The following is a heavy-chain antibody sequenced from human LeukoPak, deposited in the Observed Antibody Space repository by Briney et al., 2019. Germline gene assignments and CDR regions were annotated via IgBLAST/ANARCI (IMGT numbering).Heavy chain of an antibody. CDR2: ISGSGGST. CDR3: ATASLPPWLSAFYAFAM. D-gene: IGHD6-19*01. J-gene: IGHJ3*02. V-gene: IGHV3-23*01. Sequence: GGSLRLSCAASGFTYSSYAMSWVRQAPGKGLEWVSAISGSGGSTYYADSEKGRFTISRDNSKNTLYLQMNSLRAEDTAVYYCATASLPPWLSAFYAFAMWGQGTMVTGS. CDR1: GFTYSSYA.